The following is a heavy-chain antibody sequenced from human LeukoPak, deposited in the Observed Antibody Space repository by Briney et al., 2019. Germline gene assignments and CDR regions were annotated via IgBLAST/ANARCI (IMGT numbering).Heavy chain of an antibody. CDR1: GFPFSDHY. CDR3: TRVLSIVGATIIDY. V-gene: IGHV3-72*01. J-gene: IGHJ4*02. D-gene: IGHD1-26*01. Sequence: GGSLGLSCTASGFPFSDHYIDWVRQAPGKGLEWVGRSRPKANDYTTDFAASVRGRFTISRDDSKNLLYLQMNSLKSEDTAVYYCTRVLSIVGATIIDYWGQGTLVTVPS. CDR2: SRPKANDYTT.